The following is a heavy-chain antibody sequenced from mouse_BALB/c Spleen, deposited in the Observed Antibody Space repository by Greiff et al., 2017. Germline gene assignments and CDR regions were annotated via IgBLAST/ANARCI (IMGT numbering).Heavy chain of an antibody. CDR1: GFTFSSYA. D-gene: IGHD1-1*01. J-gene: IGHJ1*01. V-gene: IGHV5-6-5*01. Sequence: EVKVEESGGGLVKPGGSLKLSCAASGFTFSSYAMSWVRQTPEKRLEWVASLSSGGSTYYPDSVKGRFTISRDNARNILYLQMSSLRSEDTAMNYCARGNYYGSSYVTWYFDVWGAGTTVTVSS. CDR2: LSSGGST. CDR3: ARGNYYGSSYVTWYFDV.